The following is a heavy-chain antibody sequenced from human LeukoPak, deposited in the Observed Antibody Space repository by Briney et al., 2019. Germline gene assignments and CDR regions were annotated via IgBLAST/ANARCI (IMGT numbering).Heavy chain of an antibody. CDR2: ISVSGDTT. CDR1: GFTFSTYA. CDR3: ASVSAISSWFYHGMDV. Sequence: GGSLRLSCAASGFTFSTYAMSWVRQAPGKGLEWVSGISVSGDTTHYADSVKGRFTISRDNAKNSLYLQMNSLRAEDTAVYYCASVSAISSWFYHGMDVWGQGTLVTVSS. V-gene: IGHV3-23*01. D-gene: IGHD6-13*01. J-gene: IGHJ6*02.